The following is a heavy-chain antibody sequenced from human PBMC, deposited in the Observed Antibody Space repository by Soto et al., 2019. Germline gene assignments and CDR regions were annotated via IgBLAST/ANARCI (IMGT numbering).Heavy chain of an antibody. CDR2: IIPVFGTA. CDR1: GGSLSNYG. D-gene: IGHD3-9*01. CDR3: ARGDATKIVVTTYYAMDV. Sequence: QVQLVQSGAEVKKPGSSVKVSCKASGGSLSNYGISWVRQAPGQGLEWMGGIIPVFGTANYAQKCQGRVTITADESTSIVYMDVTSLRSEDTAVYYCARGDATKIVVTTYYAMDVWGPGTTVTVSS. J-gene: IGHJ6*02. V-gene: IGHV1-69*12.